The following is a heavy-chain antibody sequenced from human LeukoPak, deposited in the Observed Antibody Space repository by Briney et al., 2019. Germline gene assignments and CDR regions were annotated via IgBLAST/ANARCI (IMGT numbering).Heavy chain of an antibody. CDR3: ARQVAYTSGRTFDF. CDR2: IYPGDSDT. V-gene: IGHV5-51*01. J-gene: IGHJ4*02. Sequence: GESLKISCKGSGDSFTSYWIGWVRQMPGKGLEWMGTIYPGDSDTRYSPTFQGQVTISADKSISTAYLQWSSVKASDTAMYYCARQVAYTSGRTFDFWGQGTLVTVSS. CDR1: GDSFTSYW. D-gene: IGHD6-19*01.